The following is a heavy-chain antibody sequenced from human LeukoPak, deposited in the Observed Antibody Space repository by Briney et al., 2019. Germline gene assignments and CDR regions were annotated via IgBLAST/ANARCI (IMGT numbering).Heavy chain of an antibody. CDR3: ARDNPGIAVAGPKGNWFAP. CDR1: GYTFTSYY. D-gene: IGHD6-19*01. V-gene: IGHV1-46*01. Sequence: ASVKVSCKASGYTFTSYYMHWVRQAPGQGLEWMGIINPSGGSTSYAQKFQGRVTMTRDTSTSTVYMELSSLRSEDTAVYYCARDNPGIAVAGPKGNWFAPWGQATLVTLSS. J-gene: IGHJ5*02. CDR2: INPSGGST.